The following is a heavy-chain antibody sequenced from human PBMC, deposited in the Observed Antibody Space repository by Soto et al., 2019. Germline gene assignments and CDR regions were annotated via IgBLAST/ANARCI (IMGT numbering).Heavy chain of an antibody. CDR1: GFTFSSYS. D-gene: IGHD6-13*01. CDR3: ARASVSSSSPGY. V-gene: IGHV3-21*01. J-gene: IGHJ4*02. CDR2: ISSSSSYI. Sequence: EVQLVESGGGLVKPGGSLRLSCAASGFTFSSYSMNWVRQAPGKGLEWVSSISSSSSYIYYADSVKGRFTISRDNAKNSLYLQMTSLRAEDTAVYYCARASVSSSSPGYWGQGTLVTVSS.